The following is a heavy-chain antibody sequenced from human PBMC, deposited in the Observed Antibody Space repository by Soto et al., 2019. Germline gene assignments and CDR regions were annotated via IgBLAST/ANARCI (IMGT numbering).Heavy chain of an antibody. Sequence: EVQLLESGGGLVQPGGSLRLSCAASGFTFSSYAMSWVRQAPGKGLEWVSAISGSGGSTYYADSVKGRFTISRDNSKNTLYLQMYSLRAEDTAVYYSAKDVGFGELFDAFDIWGQGTMVTVSS. CDR2: ISGSGGST. J-gene: IGHJ3*02. CDR1: GFTFSSYA. CDR3: AKDVGFGELFDAFDI. D-gene: IGHD3-10*01. V-gene: IGHV3-23*01.